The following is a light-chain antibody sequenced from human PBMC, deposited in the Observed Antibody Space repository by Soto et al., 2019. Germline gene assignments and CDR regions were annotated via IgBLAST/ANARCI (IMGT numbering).Light chain of an antibody. Sequence: DIPMTQSPSSLSASVGGRLTITCRASQNIGTLLNWYQQKPGKAPNLLIYGASNLESGVPSRFSGSGSGTEFTLTISSLQPEDFATYSCQQSYSFPYTFGQGTKLEIK. CDR2: GAS. J-gene: IGKJ2*01. CDR3: QQSYSFPYT. V-gene: IGKV1-39*01. CDR1: QNIGTL.